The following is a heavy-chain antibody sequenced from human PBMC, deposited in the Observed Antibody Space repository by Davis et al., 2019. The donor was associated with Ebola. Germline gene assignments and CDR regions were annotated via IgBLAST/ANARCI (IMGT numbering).Heavy chain of an antibody. Sequence: GESLKISCAASGFTFSSYGMHWVRQAPGKGLEWVAVIWYDGSNKYYADSVKGRFTISRDNSKNTLYLQMNSLRDEDTAVYYCARGSSGWLGGYYYYYGMDVWGQGTTVTVSS. J-gene: IGHJ6*02. CDR2: IWYDGSNK. CDR1: GFTFSSYG. D-gene: IGHD6-19*01. V-gene: IGHV3-33*01. CDR3: ARGSSGWLGGYYYYYGMDV.